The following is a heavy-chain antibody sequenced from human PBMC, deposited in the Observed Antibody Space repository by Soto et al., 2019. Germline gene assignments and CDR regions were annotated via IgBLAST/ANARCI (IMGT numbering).Heavy chain of an antibody. CDR1: GFTFSSYG. J-gene: IGHJ3*02. CDR2: ISYDGSNK. CDR3: AKTFHNAFDS. Sequence: GGSLRLSCAASGFTFSSYGMHWVRQAPGKGLEWVAVISYDGSNKYYADSVKGRFTISRDNSKNTLYLQMNSLRAEDTAVYYCAKTFHNAFDSWGQGTMVTV. V-gene: IGHV3-30*18.